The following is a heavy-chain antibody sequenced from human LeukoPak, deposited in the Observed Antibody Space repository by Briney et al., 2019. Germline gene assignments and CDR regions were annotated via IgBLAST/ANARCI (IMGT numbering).Heavy chain of an antibody. CDR2: VIPIFGTA. Sequence: GASVKVSCKASGGTFSSYAISWVRQAPGQGLEWMGGVIPIFGTANYAQEFQGRVTITTDESTSTAYMELSSLKSEDTAVYYCARDPLPPDAFDIWGQGTMVTVSS. J-gene: IGHJ3*02. CDR1: GGTFSSYA. CDR3: ARDPLPPDAFDI. V-gene: IGHV1-69*05.